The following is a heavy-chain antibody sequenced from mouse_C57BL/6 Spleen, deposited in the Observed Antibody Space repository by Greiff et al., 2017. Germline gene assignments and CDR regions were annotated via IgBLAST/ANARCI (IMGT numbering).Heavy chain of an antibody. CDR1: GYAFSSSW. V-gene: IGHV1-82*01. Sequence: QVQLQQSGPELVKPGASVKISCKASGYAFSSSWMNWVKQRPGKGLEWIGRIYPGDGDTNYNGKFKGKATLTADKSSSTAYMQLSSLTSEDSAVYFCARSNYYGSSSLAMDYWGQGTSVTVSS. CDR2: IYPGDGDT. D-gene: IGHD1-1*01. J-gene: IGHJ4*01. CDR3: ARSNYYGSSSLAMDY.